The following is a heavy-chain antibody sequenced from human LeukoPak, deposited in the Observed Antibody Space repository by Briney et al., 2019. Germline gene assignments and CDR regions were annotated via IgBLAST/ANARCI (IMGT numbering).Heavy chain of an antibody. CDR3: ARGAGYSSGWDFDY. J-gene: IGHJ4*02. CDR2: IYTSGST. D-gene: IGHD6-19*01. CDR1: GGSISSGSYY. V-gene: IGHV4-61*02. Sequence: SETLSLTCTVSGGSISSGSYYWSWIRQPAGKGLEWIGRIYTSGSTNYNPSLKSRVTISVDTSKNQFSLKLSSVTAADTAVYYCARGAGYSSGWDFDYWGQGTLVTVSS.